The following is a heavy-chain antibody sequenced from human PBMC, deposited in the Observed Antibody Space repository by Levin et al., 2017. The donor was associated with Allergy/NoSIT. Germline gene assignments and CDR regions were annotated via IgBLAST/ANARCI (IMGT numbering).Heavy chain of an antibody. Sequence: SETLSLTCTVSGGSISSYYWSWIRQPPGKGLEWIGYIYYSGSTNYNPSLKSRVTISVDTSKNQFSLKLSSVTAADTAVYYCARDGGYSGSYFIWGQGTLVTVSS. V-gene: IGHV4-59*01. CDR1: GGSISSYY. J-gene: IGHJ4*02. D-gene: IGHD1-26*01. CDR3: ARDGGYSGSYFI. CDR2: IYYSGST.